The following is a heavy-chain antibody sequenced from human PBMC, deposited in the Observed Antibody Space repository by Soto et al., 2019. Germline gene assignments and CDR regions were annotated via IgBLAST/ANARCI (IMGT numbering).Heavy chain of an antibody. J-gene: IGHJ4*02. D-gene: IGHD5-18*01. V-gene: IGHV3-66*01. CDR2: IYSGGST. Sequence: APGKGLEWVSVIYSGGSTYYADSVKGSFTISRDNSKNTLYLQMNSLRAEDTAVYYCARDISGYSYGYGYWGQGTLVTVSS. CDR3: ARDISGYSYGYGY.